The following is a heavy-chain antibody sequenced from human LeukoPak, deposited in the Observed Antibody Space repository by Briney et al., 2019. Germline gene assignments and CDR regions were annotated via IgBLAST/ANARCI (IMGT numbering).Heavy chain of an antibody. V-gene: IGHV3-11*01. J-gene: IGHJ4*02. CDR2: ISRSSGTI. CDR1: GFTFSDYY. Sequence: NPGGSLRLSCAASGFTFSDYYMTWIRQAPGKGLEWVSHISRSSGTIYYADSVQGRFTVSRDNGKKPLYLQMSYLRAEDTAVYYCVREAKMTNILWGQGTLVTVSS. D-gene: IGHD2-21*01. CDR3: VREAKMTNIL.